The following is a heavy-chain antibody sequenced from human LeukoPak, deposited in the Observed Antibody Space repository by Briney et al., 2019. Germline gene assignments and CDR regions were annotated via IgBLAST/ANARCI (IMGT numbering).Heavy chain of an antibody. V-gene: IGHV3-21*01. D-gene: IGHD3-22*01. CDR3: AKEGNYDSSGYLDY. J-gene: IGHJ4*02. Sequence: GGSLRLSCAASGFTFSSYSMNWVRQAPGKGLEWVSSITSSGRYIYYADSVKGRFTISRDNSKNTLYLQMNSLRAEDTAVYYCAKEGNYDSSGYLDYWGQGTLVTVSS. CDR1: GFTFSSYS. CDR2: ITSSGRYI.